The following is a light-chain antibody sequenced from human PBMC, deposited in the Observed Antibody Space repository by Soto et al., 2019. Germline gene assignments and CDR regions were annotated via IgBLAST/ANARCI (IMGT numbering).Light chain of an antibody. CDR1: SSDVGGYDY. CDR3: SSYRRSSSSYV. CDR2: DVS. J-gene: IGLJ1*01. Sequence: QSVLTQPASVSGSPGQSITLSCTGTSSDVGGYDYVSWYQQHPGKAPKILIYDVSNRPSGVSNRFSGSKSGNTASLTISGLQAEDEADYYCSSYRRSSSSYVFGTGTKVTV. V-gene: IGLV2-14*01.